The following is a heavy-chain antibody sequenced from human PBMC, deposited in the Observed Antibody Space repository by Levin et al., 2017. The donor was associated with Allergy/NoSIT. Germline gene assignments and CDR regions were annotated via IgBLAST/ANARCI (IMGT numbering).Heavy chain of an antibody. Sequence: GESLKISCAASGFLFNTYSMHWVRRAPGKGLEWVAVISYDGTYKYYTDSVKGRFTISRDNSDNTLYLQMNSLRPEDTAVYYCARAVISDRTGYQEYWGQGTLVTVSS. CDR3: ARAVISDRTGYQEY. V-gene: IGHV3-30*04. J-gene: IGHJ4*02. D-gene: IGHD3/OR15-3a*01. CDR1: GFLFNTYS. CDR2: ISYDGTYK.